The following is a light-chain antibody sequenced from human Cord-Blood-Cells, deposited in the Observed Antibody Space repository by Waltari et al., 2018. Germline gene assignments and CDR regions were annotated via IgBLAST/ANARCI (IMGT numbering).Light chain of an antibody. CDR3: CSYAGSSWV. CDR1: SSDFGRYNL. J-gene: IGLJ3*02. V-gene: IGLV2-23*01. Sequence: QSALTQPASVSGSPGQSITIPCTGTSSDFGRYNLVSWYHQHQGKAPKLMIYEGSKRPSGVSNRFSGSQAGNTASLTISGLQAEDEADYYCCSYAGSSWVFGGGTKLTVL. CDR2: EGS.